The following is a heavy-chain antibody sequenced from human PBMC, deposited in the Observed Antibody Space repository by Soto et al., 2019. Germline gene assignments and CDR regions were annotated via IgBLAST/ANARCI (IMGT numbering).Heavy chain of an antibody. CDR1: GYIFTNYD. CDR2: INPNSGNT. V-gene: IGHV1-8*01. D-gene: IGHD4-17*01. CDR3: ARGSKYGDYSRWFDP. Sequence: QVQLVQSGAEVKKPGASVKVSCKASGYIFTNYDINWVRQATGQGLEYLGWINPNSGNTGYVQKFNGRVNMTRNTSINTAYMELNSLRSEDTAVYYCARGSKYGDYSRWFDPGGQGTLVTVSS. J-gene: IGHJ5*02.